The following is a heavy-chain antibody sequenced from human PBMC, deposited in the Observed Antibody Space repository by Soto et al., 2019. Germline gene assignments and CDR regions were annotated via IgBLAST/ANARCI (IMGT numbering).Heavy chain of an antibody. Sequence: SETLSLTCTVSGGSISSYYWSWIRQPPGKGLEWIGCIYYSGSTNYNPSLKSRVTISVDTSKNQFSLKLSSVTAADTAVYYCARDSLIAVAGFGYNWFDPWGQGTLVTVSS. CDR1: GGSISSYY. J-gene: IGHJ5*02. V-gene: IGHV4-59*01. CDR3: ARDSLIAVAGFGYNWFDP. CDR2: IYYSGST. D-gene: IGHD6-19*01.